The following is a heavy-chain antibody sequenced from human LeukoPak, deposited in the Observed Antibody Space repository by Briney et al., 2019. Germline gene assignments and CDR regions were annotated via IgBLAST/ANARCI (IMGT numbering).Heavy chain of an antibody. CDR3: ARAPYYYDSSGYWADAFDI. V-gene: IGHV4-34*01. CDR2: INHSGST. D-gene: IGHD3-22*01. Sequence: PSETLSLTCAVYGGSFSGYYWSWIRQPPGKGLEWIGEINHSGSTNYNPSLKSRVTISVDTSKNQFSLKLSSVTAADTAVYYCARAPYYYDSSGYWADAFDIWGQGTMVTVSS. J-gene: IGHJ3*02. CDR1: GGSFSGYY.